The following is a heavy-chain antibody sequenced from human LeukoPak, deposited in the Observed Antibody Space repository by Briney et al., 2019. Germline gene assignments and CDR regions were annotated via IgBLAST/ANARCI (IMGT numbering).Heavy chain of an antibody. CDR2: ISAYNGNT. V-gene: IGHV1-18*01. J-gene: IGHJ4*02. CDR1: GYTFTSYG. D-gene: IGHD3-3*01. CDR3: ARPNYDFWSGPSTYYFDY. Sequence: ASVKVSCKASGYTFTSYGISWVRQAPGQGLEWMGWISAYNGNTNYAQKLQGRVTMTTDTSTGTAYMELRSLRSDDTAVYYCARPNYDFWSGPSTYYFDYWGQGTLVTVSS.